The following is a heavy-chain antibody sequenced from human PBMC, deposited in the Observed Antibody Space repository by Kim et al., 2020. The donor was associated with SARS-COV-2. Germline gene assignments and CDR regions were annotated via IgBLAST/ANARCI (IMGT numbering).Heavy chain of an antibody. CDR2: VYYSGRT. V-gene: IGHV4-39*01. D-gene: IGHD3-10*01. CDR1: GGSISSSSYY. J-gene: IGHJ5*02. Sequence: SETLSLTCTVSGGSISSSSYYWGWFRQPPGKGLEWIGSVYYSGRTFQSPSLKSRVTISIDTSMNQFSLKLTSVTAADTAVYYCARHGDGEGKPYRVRFDPLGQGTLVTVSS. CDR3: ARHGDGEGKPYRVRFDP.